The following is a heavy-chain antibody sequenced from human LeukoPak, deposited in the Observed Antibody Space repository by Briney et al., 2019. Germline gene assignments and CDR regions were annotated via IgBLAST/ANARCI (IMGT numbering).Heavy chain of an antibody. J-gene: IGHJ4*02. CDR3: VRDDGYSPYDY. CDR1: GFIVSTKY. D-gene: IGHD5-24*01. CDR2: IYSDGST. Sequence: PGGSLRLSCAASGFIVSTKYKSWVRQAPGKGLEWVSVIYSDGSTSYADSVKGRFTISRDNSKNMLYLQMNSLRAEDTAVYYCVRDDGYSPYDYWGQGTLVTVSS. V-gene: IGHV3-53*01.